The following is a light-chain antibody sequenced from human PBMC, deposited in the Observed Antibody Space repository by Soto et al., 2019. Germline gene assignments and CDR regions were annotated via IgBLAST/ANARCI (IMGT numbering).Light chain of an antibody. J-gene: IGKJ2*01. Sequence: EIVLTQSPATLSLSPGERATLSCRASQSVSSYLAWYQQKPGQAPRLLIYDASNRAPGIPARFSGSGSGTDFTLTIISLQPEDFAVYYCQQRSSWPPYTFGQGTKLEIK. CDR2: DAS. CDR3: QQRSSWPPYT. V-gene: IGKV3-11*01. CDR1: QSVSSY.